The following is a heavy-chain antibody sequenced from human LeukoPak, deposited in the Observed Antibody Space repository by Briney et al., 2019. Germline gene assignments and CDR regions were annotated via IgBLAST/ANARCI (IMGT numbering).Heavy chain of an antibody. Sequence: GGSLRLSCAASGFTFSSYWMSWVRQPPGKGLEWVSSIFPSGGEIHCADSVRGRFTISRDNSKSTLSLQMNSLRAEDTAIYYCATYRQVLLPFESWGQGTLVTVSS. J-gene: IGHJ4*02. CDR3: ATYRQVLLPFES. CDR1: GFTFSSYW. V-gene: IGHV3-23*01. CDR2: IFPSGGEI. D-gene: IGHD2-8*02.